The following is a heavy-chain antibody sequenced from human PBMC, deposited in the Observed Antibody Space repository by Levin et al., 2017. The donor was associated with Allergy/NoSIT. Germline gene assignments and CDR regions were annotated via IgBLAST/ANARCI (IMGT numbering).Heavy chain of an antibody. CDR1: GFTFSSYG. D-gene: IGHD3-22*01. Sequence: GESLKISCAASGFTFSSYGMHWVRQAPGKGLEWVAVIWYDGSNKYYADSVKGRFTISRDNSKNTLYLQMNSLRAEDTAVYYCARDLSWLTMIVVVPSDAFDIWGQGTMVTVSS. J-gene: IGHJ3*02. V-gene: IGHV3-33*01. CDR3: ARDLSWLTMIVVVPSDAFDI. CDR2: IWYDGSNK.